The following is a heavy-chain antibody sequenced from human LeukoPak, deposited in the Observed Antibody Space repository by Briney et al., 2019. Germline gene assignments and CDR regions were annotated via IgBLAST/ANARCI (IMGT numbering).Heavy chain of an antibody. CDR3: ARGVITIFGARFDP. CDR1: GGSFSGYY. J-gene: IGHJ5*02. CDR2: INRSGST. V-gene: IGHV4-34*01. Sequence: SETLSLTCAVYGGSFSGYYWSWIRQPPGKGLEWIGEINRSGSTNYNPSLKSRVTISVDTSKNQFSLKLSSVTAADTAVYYCARGVITIFGARFDPWGQGTLVTVSS. D-gene: IGHD3-3*01.